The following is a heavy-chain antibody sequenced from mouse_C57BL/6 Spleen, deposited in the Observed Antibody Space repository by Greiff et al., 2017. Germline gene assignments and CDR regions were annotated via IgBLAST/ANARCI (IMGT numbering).Heavy chain of an antibody. CDR3: ARDAWGDGYFAY. V-gene: IGHV7-1*01. CDR2: SRNKANDYTT. Sequence: EVNVVESGGGLVQSGRSLRLSCATSGFTFSDFYMEWVRQAPGKGLEWIAASRNKANDYTTEYSASVKGRFIVSRDTSQSILYLQMNALRAEDTAIYYCARDAWGDGYFAYWGKGTLVTVSA. J-gene: IGHJ3*01. CDR1: GFTFSDFY. D-gene: IGHD2-3*01.